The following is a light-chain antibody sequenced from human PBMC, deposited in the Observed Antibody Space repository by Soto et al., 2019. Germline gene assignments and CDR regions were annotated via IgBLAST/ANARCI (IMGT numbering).Light chain of an antibody. Sequence: QSVLTQPASVSGSPGQSITISCTGTSSDVGSYNLVSWYQHHPGKAHRLMVYENNKPPSGVYNCFSGTKSANTASLTISGLPTEDEDYYYCCSYAGTNTFVFGTGTKLTVL. CDR3: CSYAGTNTFV. CDR2: ENN. J-gene: IGLJ1*01. V-gene: IGLV2-23*01. CDR1: SSDVGSYNL.